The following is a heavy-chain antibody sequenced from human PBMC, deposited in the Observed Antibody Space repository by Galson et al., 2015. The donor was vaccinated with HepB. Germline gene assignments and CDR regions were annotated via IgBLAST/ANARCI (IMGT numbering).Heavy chain of an antibody. CDR2: INPNSGGT. Sequence: SVKVSCKASGYAFTGYYMHWVRQAPGQGLEWMGWINPNSGGTNYAQKFQGRVTMTRDTSISTAYMELSRLRSDDTAVYYCARQDIVVVPAARRPAPDYYYYYMDVWGKGTTVTVSS. J-gene: IGHJ6*03. D-gene: IGHD2-2*01. CDR1: GYAFTGYY. CDR3: ARQDIVVVPAARRPAPDYYYYYMDV. V-gene: IGHV1-2*02.